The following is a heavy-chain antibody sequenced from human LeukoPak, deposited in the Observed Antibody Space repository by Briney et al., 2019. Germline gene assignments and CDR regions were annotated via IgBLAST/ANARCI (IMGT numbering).Heavy chain of an antibody. CDR2: INHSGST. V-gene: IGHV4-34*01. CDR1: GGSFSGYY. D-gene: IGHD1-7*01. CDR3: ARAELPGYPIGY. Sequence: KPSETLSLTCAVYGGSFSGYYWSWIRQPPGKGLERIGEINHSGSTNYNPSLKSRVTISVDTSKNHFSLKLSSVTAADTAVYYCARAELPGYPIGYWGQGTLVTVSS. J-gene: IGHJ4*02.